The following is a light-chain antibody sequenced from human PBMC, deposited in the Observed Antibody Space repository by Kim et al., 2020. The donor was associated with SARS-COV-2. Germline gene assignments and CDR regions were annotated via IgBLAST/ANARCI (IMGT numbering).Light chain of an antibody. CDR2: DVS. J-gene: IGLJ1*01. CDR3: SSYTRSTISYV. Sequence: QSITTSCTGTSSDVGNYNYVSWYQQHPGKAPKLIISDVSNRPSGVSNRFSGSKSGNTASLTISGLQAEDEADYYCSSYTRSTISYVFGTGTKVTVL. CDR1: SSDVGNYNY. V-gene: IGLV2-14*03.